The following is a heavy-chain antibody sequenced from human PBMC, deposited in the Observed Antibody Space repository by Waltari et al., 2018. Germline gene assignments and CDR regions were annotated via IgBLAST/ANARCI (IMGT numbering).Heavy chain of an antibody. D-gene: IGHD6-13*01. CDR2: MSGKSGTI. J-gene: IGHJ4*02. Sequence: QVQLVESGGGLVKPGGSLRLPGAASGFTFSDYYMSCLRQAPGKGMEWVQYMSGKSGTIYYADSVKGRFTIARDNAKKSLYLQINSLGAEDTAVYYCARPAAAATGDFDYWGQGTLVTVSS. CDR3: ARPAAAATGDFDY. CDR1: GFTFSDYY. V-gene: IGHV3-11*04.